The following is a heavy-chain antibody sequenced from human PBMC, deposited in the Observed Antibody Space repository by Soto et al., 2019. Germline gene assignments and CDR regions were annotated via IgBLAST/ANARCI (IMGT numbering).Heavy chain of an antibody. CDR2: IIPIFGTA. CDR1: GGTFSSYA. CDR3: ARLTRPDSSGYSPGPFDY. V-gene: IGHV1-69*13. D-gene: IGHD3-22*01. J-gene: IGHJ4*02. Sequence: SVKVSCKASGGTFSSYAISWVRQAPGQGLEWMGGIIPIFGTANYAQKFQGRVTITADESTSTAYMELSSLRSEDTAVYYCARLTRPDSSGYSPGPFDYWGQGTLVTVSS.